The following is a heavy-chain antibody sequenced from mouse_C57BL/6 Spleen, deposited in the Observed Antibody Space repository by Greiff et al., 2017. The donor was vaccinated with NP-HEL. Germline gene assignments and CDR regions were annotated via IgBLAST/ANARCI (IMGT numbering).Heavy chain of an antibody. CDR2: INPNNGGT. D-gene: IGHD2-1*01. Sequence: VQLQQSGPELVKPGASVKIPCKASGYTFTDYNMDWVKQSHGKSLEWIGDINPNNGGTNYNQKFKGKATLTVDKSSSTAYMELRSLTSEDTAVYYCAIMDPHGKGDYWGQGTTLTVSS. CDR1: GYTFTDYN. CDR3: AIMDPHGKGDY. V-gene: IGHV1-18*01. J-gene: IGHJ2*01.